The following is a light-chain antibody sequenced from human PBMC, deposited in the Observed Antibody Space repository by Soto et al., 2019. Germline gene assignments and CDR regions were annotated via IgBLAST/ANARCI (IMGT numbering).Light chain of an antibody. CDR3: SSYTTTNTPYV. J-gene: IGLJ1*01. Sequence: HSALTQPASVSGSPGQSITISCTGSSSDIGAYYFVSWYQHHPGEAPKLLLYEVTTRPSGVSSRFSGSKSGNTASLTISGLQADDEATYYCSSYTTTNTPYVFGTGTKLTVL. CDR2: EVT. V-gene: IGLV2-14*01. CDR1: SSDIGAYYF.